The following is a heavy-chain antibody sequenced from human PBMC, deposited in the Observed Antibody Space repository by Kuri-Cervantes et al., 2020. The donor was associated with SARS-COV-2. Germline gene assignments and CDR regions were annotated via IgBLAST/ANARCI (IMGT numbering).Heavy chain of an antibody. CDR2: IYYSGST. CDR3: AMARQRGIDY. V-gene: IGHV4-39*07. J-gene: IGHJ4*02. CDR1: GGSISSSSYY. D-gene: IGHD3-10*01. Sequence: GSLRLSCTVSGGSISSSSYYWGWIRQPPGKGLEWIGSIYYSGSTYYNPSLKSRVPISEDTSKNQFSLKLSSVTAADTAVYYCAMARQRGIDYWGQGTLVTVSS.